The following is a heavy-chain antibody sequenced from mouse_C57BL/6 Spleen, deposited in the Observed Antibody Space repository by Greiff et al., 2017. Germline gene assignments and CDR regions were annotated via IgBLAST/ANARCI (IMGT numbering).Heavy chain of an antibody. CDR1: GYTFTTYP. J-gene: IGHJ4*01. CDR3: ARGGGYYAMDY. Sequence: VQRVESGAELVKPGASVKMSCKASGYTFTTYPIEWMKQNHGKSLEWIGNFHPYNDDTKYNEKFKGKATLTVEKSSSTVYLALSRLTSDDSAVYYCARGGGYYAMDYWGQGTSGTVSS. CDR2: FHPYNDDT. V-gene: IGHV1-47*01.